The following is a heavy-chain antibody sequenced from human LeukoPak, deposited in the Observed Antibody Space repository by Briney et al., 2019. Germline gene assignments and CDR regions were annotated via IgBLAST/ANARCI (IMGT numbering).Heavy chain of an antibody. CDR1: GGSFSGYY. D-gene: IGHD6-19*01. Sequence: SETLSLTCAVYGGSFSGYYWSWIRQPPGKGLEWIGNIYYSGSTTYNPSLKSRVTISVDTSKNQFSLKLSSVTAADTAVYYCARQIIPVAGTGWFDPWGQGTLVTVSS. CDR3: ARQIIPVAGTGWFDP. CDR2: IYYSGST. V-gene: IGHV4-59*08. J-gene: IGHJ5*02.